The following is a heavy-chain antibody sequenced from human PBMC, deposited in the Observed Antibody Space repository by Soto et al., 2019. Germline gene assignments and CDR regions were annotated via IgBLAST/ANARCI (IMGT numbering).Heavy chain of an antibody. D-gene: IGHD5-12*01. Sequence: SETLSLTCTFSGGSISSYYWSWIRQPPGKGLEWIGYIYYRGSTNYNPSLKSRVTISVATSKNQFSLKLSSVTAADTAVYYCARVIGGYDYYYYYGMDVWGQWTTVTVS. V-gene: IGHV4-59*01. CDR1: GGSISSYY. J-gene: IGHJ6*02. CDR3: ARVIGGYDYYYYYGMDV. CDR2: IYYRGST.